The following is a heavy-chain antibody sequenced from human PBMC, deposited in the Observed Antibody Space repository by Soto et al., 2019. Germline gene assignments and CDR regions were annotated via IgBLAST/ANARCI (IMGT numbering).Heavy chain of an antibody. D-gene: IGHD2-21*01. CDR2: IYSGGST. CDR3: ARGFQSYFGN. CDR1: GFTVSNSY. V-gene: IGHV3-53*01. J-gene: IGHJ4*01. Sequence: PGGSLRLSCAASGFTVSNSYMSWVRQAPGKGLEWVSVIYSGGSTYYADSVKGRFTISRDSSKNTLYLQMNSLRAEDTAVYYCARGFQSYFGNWGQEALVTASS.